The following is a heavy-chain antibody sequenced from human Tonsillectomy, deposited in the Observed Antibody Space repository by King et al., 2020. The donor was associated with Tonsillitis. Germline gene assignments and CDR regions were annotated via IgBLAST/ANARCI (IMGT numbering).Heavy chain of an antibody. CDR3: AREPEYSTSRRKDAFDF. Sequence: VQLVESGGGVVQPGRSLRLSCEAFEFSFNLYAMHWVRQAPGKGLEWVAVISYDGSNTYYADSVKGRFTISRDNSKNTLYLQMNSLRPEDTAVFYCAREPEYSTSRRKDAFDFWRQGTLVTVSS. V-gene: IGHV3-30-3*01. D-gene: IGHD2/OR15-2a*01. J-gene: IGHJ3*01. CDR1: EFSFNLYA. CDR2: ISYDGSNT.